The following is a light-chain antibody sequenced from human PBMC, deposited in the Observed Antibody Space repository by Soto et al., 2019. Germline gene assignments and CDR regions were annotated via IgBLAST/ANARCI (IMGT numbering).Light chain of an antibody. CDR1: SSDVGDNKY. V-gene: IGLV2-14*01. J-gene: IGLJ1*01. CDR3: SSYATSRTGV. Sequence: QSALTQPASVSGSPGQVITISCTGTSSDVGDNKYVSWYQQNPGKAPKLLIYEVSDRPSGVSNRFSGSKSGNTASLTICGLQAEDEDDYYCSSYATSRTGVFGPGTKLTVL. CDR2: EVS.